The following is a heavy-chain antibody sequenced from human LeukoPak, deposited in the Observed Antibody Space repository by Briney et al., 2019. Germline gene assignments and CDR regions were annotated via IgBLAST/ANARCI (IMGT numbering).Heavy chain of an antibody. Sequence: SQTLSLTCTVSGGSISSGGYYWSWIRQHPGKGLEWIGYIYYSGSTYHNPSLKSRVTISVDTSKNQFSLKLSSVTAADTAVYYCARTVSSSYYYYGMDVWGQGTTVTVSS. CDR1: GGSISSGGYY. CDR3: ARTVSSSYYYYGMDV. V-gene: IGHV4-31*03. CDR2: IYYSGST. D-gene: IGHD6-6*01. J-gene: IGHJ6*02.